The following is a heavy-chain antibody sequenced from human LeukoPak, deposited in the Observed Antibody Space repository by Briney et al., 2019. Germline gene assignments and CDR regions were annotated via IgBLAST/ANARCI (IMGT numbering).Heavy chain of an antibody. V-gene: IGHV4-59*12. J-gene: IGHJ6*02. CDR1: GGSISSYY. D-gene: IGHD2-21*01. Sequence: PSETLSLTCTVSGGSISSYYWSWIRQPPGKGLEWIGYIYYSGSTNYNPSLKSRVTISVDTSKNQFSLKLSSVTAADSAVYYCAGGVLPAYYGLDVWGQGTTVTVSS. CDR3: AGGVLPAYYGLDV. CDR2: IYYSGST.